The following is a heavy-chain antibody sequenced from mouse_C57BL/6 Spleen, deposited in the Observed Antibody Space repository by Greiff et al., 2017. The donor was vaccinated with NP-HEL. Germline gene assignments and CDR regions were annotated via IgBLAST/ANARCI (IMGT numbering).Heavy chain of an antibody. CDR1: GYTFTDYN. CDR2: INPNNGGT. D-gene: IGHD2-4*01. J-gene: IGHJ2*01. V-gene: IGHV1-18*01. Sequence: DVQLQESGPELVKPGASVKIPCKASGYTFTDYNMDWVKQSHGKSLEWIGDINPNNGGTIYNQKFKGKATLTVDKSSSTAYMELRSLTSEDTAVYYCARPGDYDDTWPLDYWGQGTTLTVSS. CDR3: ARPGDYDDTWPLDY.